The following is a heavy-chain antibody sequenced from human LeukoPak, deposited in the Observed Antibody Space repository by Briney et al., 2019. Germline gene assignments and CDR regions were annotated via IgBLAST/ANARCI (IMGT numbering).Heavy chain of an antibody. CDR3: AKKIGTGPGHNWFDP. CDR2: IRDSGDNT. D-gene: IGHD2-8*02. J-gene: IGHJ5*02. V-gene: IGHV3-23*01. CDR1: GFNFCSYY. Sequence: GGSLRLSCAASGFNFCSYYMTWVRQAPGKGLEWVSVIRDSGDNTYYADSVKGRFTVSRDNSRDTLYLQMNSLRAEDTALYYCAKKIGTGPGHNWFDPWGQGTLVTVSS.